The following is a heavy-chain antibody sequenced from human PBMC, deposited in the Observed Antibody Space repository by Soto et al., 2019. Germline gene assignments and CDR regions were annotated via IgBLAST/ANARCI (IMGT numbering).Heavy chain of an antibody. D-gene: IGHD3-22*01. J-gene: IGHJ4*02. V-gene: IGHV1-69*01. CDR2: IIPIFGTA. Sequence: QVQLVQSGAEVRKPGSSVKVSCKASGGTFSRHAISWVRQAPGQGLEWMGGIIPIFGTANHAQTFQGRVTIIVDESTSTVYMEVSSLRFDDTAMYYCARGWGYDSNDYYYAYWGQGTLVIVSS. CDR3: ARGWGYDSNDYYYAY. CDR1: GGTFSRHA.